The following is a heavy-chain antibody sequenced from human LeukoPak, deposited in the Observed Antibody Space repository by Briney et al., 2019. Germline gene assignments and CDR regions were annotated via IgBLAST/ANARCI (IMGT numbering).Heavy chain of an antibody. J-gene: IGHJ4*02. V-gene: IGHV1-69*13. D-gene: IGHD5-24*01. CDR3: AYSDGPTRPFDY. Sequence: GASVRVSCKASGGTFSSYAFSWVRQAPGQGLEWMGGIIPIFATSNYAQKFQGRVTITADESSSTAYMELSSLRSEDTAVYYCAYSDGPTRPFDYWGQGTLVTVS. CDR1: GGTFSSYA. CDR2: IIPIFATS.